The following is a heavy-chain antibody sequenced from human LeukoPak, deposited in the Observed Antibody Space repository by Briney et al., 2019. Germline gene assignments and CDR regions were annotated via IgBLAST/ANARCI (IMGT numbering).Heavy chain of an antibody. Sequence: GGSLRLSCAASGFTFSSYAMHWVRQAPGKGLERVAVISYDGSNKYYADPVKGRFTISRDNSKNTLYLQMNSLRAEDTAVYYCARDFKGYADYWGQGTLVTVSS. D-gene: IGHD2-2*01. V-gene: IGHV3-30-3*01. CDR3: ARDFKGYADY. CDR1: GFTFSSYA. CDR2: ISYDGSNK. J-gene: IGHJ4*02.